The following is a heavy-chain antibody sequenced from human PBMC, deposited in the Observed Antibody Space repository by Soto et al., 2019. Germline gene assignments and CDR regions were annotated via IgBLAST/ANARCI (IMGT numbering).Heavy chain of an antibody. CDR2: IYYSGST. CDR1: GGSISSGDYY. CDR3: ASQTTVTTQYFQH. D-gene: IGHD4-17*01. J-gene: IGHJ1*01. Sequence: SETLSLTCTVSGGSISSGDYYWSWIRQPPGKGLEWIGYIYYSGSTYYNPSLKSRVTISVDTSKNQFSLKLSSVTAADTAVYYCASQTTVTTQYFQHWGQGTLVTVSS. V-gene: IGHV4-30-4*01.